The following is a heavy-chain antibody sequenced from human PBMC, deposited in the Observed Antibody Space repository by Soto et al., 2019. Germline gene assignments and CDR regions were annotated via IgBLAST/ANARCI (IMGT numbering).Heavy chain of an antibody. J-gene: IGHJ4*02. CDR1: GYSFNNYA. D-gene: IGHD5-18*01. Sequence: QVQLVQSGAEEKKPGASVKVHCLASGYSFNNYALHWVRQAPGQRLEWMGWTNVDNGNATYSPKFQGRITFTRDTSASTAYMELRFLTSADTAIYYWARGDSYGYLYALEYWGQGTLVTVSS. CDR3: ARGDSYGYLYALEY. CDR2: TNVDNGNA. V-gene: IGHV1-3*05.